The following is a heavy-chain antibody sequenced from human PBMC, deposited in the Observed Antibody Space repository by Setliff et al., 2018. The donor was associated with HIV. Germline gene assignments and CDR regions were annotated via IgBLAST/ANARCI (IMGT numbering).Heavy chain of an antibody. D-gene: IGHD3-16*01. CDR3: ARAYRDNVWGSWRQISSWFDS. V-gene: IGHV4-34*01. J-gene: IGHJ5*01. CDR2: INHSGST. CDR1: GGSFNEYY. Sequence: PSETLSLTCAVYGGSFNEYYWNWIRQMPGKGLEWIGEINHSGSTNYNESLKRRLRISVDTSKNQFSLSLNSVTAADTVVYYCARAYRDNVWGSWRQISSWFDSWGQGNLVTVSS.